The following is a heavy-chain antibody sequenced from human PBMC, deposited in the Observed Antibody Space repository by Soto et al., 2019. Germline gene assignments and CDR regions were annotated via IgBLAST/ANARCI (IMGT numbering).Heavy chain of an antibody. CDR1: GFTFDDYA. J-gene: IGHJ4*02. D-gene: IGHD6-13*01. CDR2: ISWNSGSI. Sequence: EVQLVESGGGLVQPGRSLRLSCAASGFTFDDYAMHWVRQAPGKGLEWVSGISWNSGSIGYADSVKGRFTISRDNAKNSLYLQMNSLRAEDTALYYCAKNLDGSWHHSSNWYGADYWGQGTLVTVSS. CDR3: AKNLDGSWHHSSNWYGADY. V-gene: IGHV3-9*01.